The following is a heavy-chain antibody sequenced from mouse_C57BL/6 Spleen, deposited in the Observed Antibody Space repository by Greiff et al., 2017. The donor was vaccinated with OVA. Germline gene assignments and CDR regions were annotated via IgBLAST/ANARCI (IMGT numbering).Heavy chain of an antibody. J-gene: IGHJ4*01. CDR2: IDPSDSET. Sequence: QVHVKQPGAELVRPGSSVKLSCKASGYTFTSYWMHWVKQRPIQGLEWIGNIDPSDSETHYNQKFKDKATLTVDKSSSTAYMQLSSLTSEDSAVYYCARWYSNYLYYAMDYWGQGTSVTVSS. D-gene: IGHD2-5*01. CDR1: GYTFTSYW. V-gene: IGHV1-52*01. CDR3: ARWYSNYLYYAMDY.